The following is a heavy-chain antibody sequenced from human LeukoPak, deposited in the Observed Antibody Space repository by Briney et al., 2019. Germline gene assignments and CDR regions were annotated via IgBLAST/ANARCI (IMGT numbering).Heavy chain of an antibody. CDR1: GDFISSDY. J-gene: IGHJ4*02. V-gene: IGHV4-59*01. D-gene: IGHD1-14*01. CDR3: ARDGIDKVGFEY. CDR2: IYYSEST. Sequence: SETLSLTCTVSGDFISSDYWSWIRQPPGKGLEWIGYIYYSESTNYNPSLESRVTISVDTSKNQFSLKLSSVTAADTAVYYCARDGIDKVGFEYWGLGTLVTVSS.